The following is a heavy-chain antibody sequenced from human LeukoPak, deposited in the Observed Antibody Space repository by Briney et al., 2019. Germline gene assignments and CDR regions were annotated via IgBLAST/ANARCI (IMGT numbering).Heavy chain of an antibody. Sequence: ASVKVSCKASGYTFTSYYMHWVRQAPGQGLEWMGIINPSGGSTSYAQKFQGRVTMTRDTSTSTVYMELSSLRSEDTAVYYCASEVDDYGDYNPPYYWGQGTLVTVSS. CDR1: GYTFTSYY. J-gene: IGHJ4*02. CDR2: INPSGGST. CDR3: ASEVDDYGDYNPPYY. V-gene: IGHV1-46*01. D-gene: IGHD4-17*01.